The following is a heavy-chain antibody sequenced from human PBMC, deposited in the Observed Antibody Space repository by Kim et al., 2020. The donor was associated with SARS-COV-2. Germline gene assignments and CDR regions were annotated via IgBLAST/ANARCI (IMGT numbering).Heavy chain of an antibody. D-gene: IGHD3-9*01. CDR1: GYTFTSYA. Sequence: ASVKVSCKASGYTFTSYAMNWVRQAPGQGLEWMGWINTNTGNPTYAQGFTGRFVFSLDTSVSTAYLQISSLKAEDTAVYYCARFKRGSKQPDDPQHNDNAEYFQHWGQGTLVTVSS. CDR3: ARFKRGSKQPDDPQHNDNAEYFQH. CDR2: INTNTGNP. J-gene: IGHJ1*01. V-gene: IGHV7-4-1*02.